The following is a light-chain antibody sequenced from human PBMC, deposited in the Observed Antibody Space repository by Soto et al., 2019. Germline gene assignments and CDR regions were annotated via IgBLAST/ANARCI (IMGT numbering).Light chain of an antibody. CDR3: QQYNNWPPWT. CDR1: QSVSSN. Sequence: IVMTQSPATLSVSPGERATLYCRASQSVSSNLAWYQQKPGQAPRLLIYGASTRATGIPARFSGSGSGTEFTHTISSLQSEDFAVYYCQQYNNWPPWTFGQGTKVDIK. J-gene: IGKJ1*01. V-gene: IGKV3-15*01. CDR2: GAS.